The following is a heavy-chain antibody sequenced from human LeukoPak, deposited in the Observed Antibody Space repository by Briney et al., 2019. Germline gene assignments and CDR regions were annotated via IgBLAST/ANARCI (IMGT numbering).Heavy chain of an antibody. V-gene: IGHV1-8*01. CDR1: GYTFTSYD. Sequence: ASVKVSCKASGYTFTSYDINWVRQATGQGLEWMGWMNPNSGNTGYAQKFQGRVTMTRNTSISTAYMELSSQRSEDTAVYYCARAYNPHCSSTSCYTKAAYYYYYMDVWGKGTTVTVSS. CDR2: MNPNSGNT. D-gene: IGHD2-2*02. CDR3: ARAYNPHCSSTSCYTKAAYYYYYMDV. J-gene: IGHJ6*03.